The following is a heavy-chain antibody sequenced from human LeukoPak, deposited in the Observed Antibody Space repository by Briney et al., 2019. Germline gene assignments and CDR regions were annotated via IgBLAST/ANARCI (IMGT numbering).Heavy chain of an antibody. CDR3: ARENCSGGSCLMNV. Sequence: SETLSLTCTVSGGSISGYYWSWIRQPPGKGLEWIGYIYYSGSTNYNPSLKSRVTISVDTSKNQFSLKLSSVTAADTAVYYCARENCSGGSCLMNVWGKGTTVTVSS. V-gene: IGHV4-59*12. D-gene: IGHD2-15*01. CDR1: GGSISGYY. J-gene: IGHJ6*04. CDR2: IYYSGST.